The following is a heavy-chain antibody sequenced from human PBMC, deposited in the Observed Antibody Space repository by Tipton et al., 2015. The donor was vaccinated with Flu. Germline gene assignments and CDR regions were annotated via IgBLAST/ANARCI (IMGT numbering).Heavy chain of an antibody. V-gene: IGHV3-11*01. J-gene: IGHJ3*02. CDR3: ARVGAVTMVRGLAFDAFDI. Sequence: QLVQSGGDLVKPGGSLRLSCAASGFTFSDYYMIWIRQAPGKGLEGISYISSGGTTIYYADSVKGRFTVSRDNAKNSLYLQMNSLRAEDTAVYYCARVGAVTMVRGLAFDAFDIWGLGTMVAASS. CDR1: GFTFSDYY. D-gene: IGHD3-10*01. CDR2: ISSGGTTI.